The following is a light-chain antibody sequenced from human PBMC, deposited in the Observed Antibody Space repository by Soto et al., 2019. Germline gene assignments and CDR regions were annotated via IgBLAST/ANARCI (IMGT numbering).Light chain of an antibody. V-gene: IGKV3-15*01. J-gene: IGKJ1*01. CDR3: QQYFNWWT. Sequence: EIVMTQSPATLSLSPGERATLSCRASQNIGSNLAWYQQRPGQAPRLLIYGASSRVTGIPARFSGSGSGTDFTLTISSLQSEDFAVYHCQQYFNWWTFGQGTKVDIK. CDR2: GAS. CDR1: QNIGSN.